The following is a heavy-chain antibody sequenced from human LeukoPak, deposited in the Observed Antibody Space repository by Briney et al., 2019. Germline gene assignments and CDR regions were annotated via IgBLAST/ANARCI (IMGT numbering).Heavy chain of an antibody. CDR2: ISSGSSSI. D-gene: IGHD4-17*01. CDR1: GFTFSTYS. V-gene: IGHV3-48*02. Sequence: GGSLRLSYAASGFTFSTYSMNWVRQAPGKGPEWVSYISSGSSSIYYADSVKGRFTISRDNAKNSLYLQINSLRDEDTAVYYCARDGLRGIAFDIWGQGTMVTVSS. CDR3: ARDGLRGIAFDI. J-gene: IGHJ3*02.